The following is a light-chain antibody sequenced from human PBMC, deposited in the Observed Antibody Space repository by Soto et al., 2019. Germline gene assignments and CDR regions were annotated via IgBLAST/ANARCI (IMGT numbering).Light chain of an antibody. J-gene: IGKJ4*01. V-gene: IGKV1-5*03. CDR1: QSISSW. Sequence: DIQMTQSPSTLSASVGDRVTITCRASQSISSWLAWYQQKPEKAPKLLIYKASSLESGVPSRFSGSGSGTDFTLTISSLQPDDFATYYCQQYDIYPLTFGGGTQVEIK. CDR2: KAS. CDR3: QQYDIYPLT.